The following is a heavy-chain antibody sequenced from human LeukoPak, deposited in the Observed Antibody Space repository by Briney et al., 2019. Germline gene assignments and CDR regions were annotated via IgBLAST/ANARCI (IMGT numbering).Heavy chain of an antibody. V-gene: IGHV4-61*02. D-gene: IGHD6-19*01. Sequence: SQTLSLTCTVSGGSISSGSYYWSWIRQPAGKGLEWIGRIYTSGSTNYNPSLKSRVTISVDTSKNQFSLKLSSVTAADTAVYYCAGGWSIRYFDYWGQGTLVTVSS. CDR1: GGSISSGSYY. CDR2: IYTSGST. CDR3: AGGWSIRYFDY. J-gene: IGHJ4*02.